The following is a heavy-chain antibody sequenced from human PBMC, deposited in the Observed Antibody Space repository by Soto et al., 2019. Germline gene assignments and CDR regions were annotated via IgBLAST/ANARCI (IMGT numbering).Heavy chain of an antibody. J-gene: IGHJ5*02. V-gene: IGHV4-59*01. CDR2: IYYSGST. D-gene: IGHD6-13*01. Sequence: QVQLQESGPGLVKPSETLSLTCTVSGGSISSYYWSWIRQPPGKGLEWIGYIYYSGSTNYNPSLKSRVTISVDTSKNQFSLKLSSATAADTAVYYCARDRGYSRGFDPWGQGTLVTVSS. CDR3: ARDRGYSRGFDP. CDR1: GGSISSYY.